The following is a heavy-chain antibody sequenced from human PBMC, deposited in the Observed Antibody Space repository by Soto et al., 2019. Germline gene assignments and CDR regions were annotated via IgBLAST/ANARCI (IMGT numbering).Heavy chain of an antibody. CDR3: AKDLGYSYGGFFDY. Sequence: QVQLVESGGGVVQPERSLRLSCAASGFIFSNYGMHWVRQAPGKGLEWVAVVSSAGSTKYYADSVKGRFTISRDNSKNSECLQMNSLRAEDTAVYYCAKDLGYSYGGFFDYWGQGTLVTVSS. J-gene: IGHJ4*02. CDR2: VSSAGSTK. D-gene: IGHD5-18*01. CDR1: GFIFSNYG. V-gene: IGHV3-30*18.